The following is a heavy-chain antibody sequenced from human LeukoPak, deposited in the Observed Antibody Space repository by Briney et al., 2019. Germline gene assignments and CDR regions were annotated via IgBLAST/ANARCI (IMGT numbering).Heavy chain of an antibody. J-gene: IGHJ4*02. CDR3: ARGGTTVVSYYFDY. D-gene: IGHD4-23*01. CDR1: GGTFSSSA. CDR2: IIPIFGTA. V-gene: IGHV1-69*05. Sequence: SAKVSCTASGGTFSSSAISWVRQAPGQGLEWMGGIIPIFGTANYAQKFQGRVAITTDESTSTAYMELSSLRSEDTAVYYCARGGTTVVSYYFDYWGQGTLVTVSS.